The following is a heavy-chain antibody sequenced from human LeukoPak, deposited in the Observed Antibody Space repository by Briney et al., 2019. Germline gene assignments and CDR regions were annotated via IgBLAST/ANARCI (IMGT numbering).Heavy chain of an antibody. V-gene: IGHV3-23*01. CDR3: AKDYATYYDILTGYWFDY. CDR1: GFTFSDSA. D-gene: IGHD3-9*01. CDR2: ISASGGNS. J-gene: IGHJ4*02. Sequence: GGSLRLSCEASGFTFSDSAMSWVRQASGRGLEWVSLISASGGNSYYADSVKGRFTISRDNSKNTLYLQMNSLRAEDTAVYYCAKDYATYYDILTGYWFDYWGQGTLVTVSS.